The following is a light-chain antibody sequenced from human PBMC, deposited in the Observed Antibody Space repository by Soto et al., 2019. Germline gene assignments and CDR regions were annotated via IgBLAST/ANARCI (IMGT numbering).Light chain of an antibody. CDR2: EVS. V-gene: IGLV2-14*01. Sequence: QSVLTQPACVSGSLGQSMTISCTGTSSDVGAYNYVSWYQQQPGKAPKLMISEVSNRPSGVSNLFSGSKSGNTASLIISGLQAEDEADYYCCSFTSITTYVFGTGTKVTVL. CDR1: SSDVGAYNY. CDR3: CSFTSITTYV. J-gene: IGLJ1*01.